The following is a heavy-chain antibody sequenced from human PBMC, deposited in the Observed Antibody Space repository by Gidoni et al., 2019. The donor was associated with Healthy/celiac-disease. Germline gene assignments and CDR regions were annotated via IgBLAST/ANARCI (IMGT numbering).Heavy chain of an antibody. D-gene: IGHD2-2*01. CDR3: VRLKPDIVVVPAAMSLDP. V-gene: IGHV3-21*01. J-gene: IGHJ5*02. Sequence: EVQLVESGGGLVKPGGSLRLSCAASGFTFSSYSMNWVRQAPGKGLEWVSSISSSSSYIYYADSVKGRFTISRDNAKNSLYLQMNSLRAEDTAVYYCVRLKPDIVVVPAAMSLDPWGQGTLVTVSS. CDR1: GFTFSSYS. CDR2: ISSSSSYI.